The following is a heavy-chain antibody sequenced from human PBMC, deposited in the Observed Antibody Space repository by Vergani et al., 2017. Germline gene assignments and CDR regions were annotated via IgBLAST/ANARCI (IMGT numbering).Heavy chain of an antibody. CDR1: GGTFSSYA. V-gene: IGHV1-69*06. CDR3: ATYCSSTSCRDAFDI. D-gene: IGHD2-2*01. CDR2: IIPIFGTA. Sequence: QVQLVQSGAEVKKPGSSVKVSCKASGGTFSSYAISWVRQAPGQGLEWMGGIIPIFGTANYAQKFQGRVTMTEDTSTDTAYMELSSLRSEDTAVYYCATYCSSTSCRDAFDIWGQGTMVTVSS. J-gene: IGHJ3*02.